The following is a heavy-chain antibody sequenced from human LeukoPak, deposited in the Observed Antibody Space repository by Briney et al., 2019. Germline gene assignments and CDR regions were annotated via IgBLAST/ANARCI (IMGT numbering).Heavy chain of an antibody. J-gene: IGHJ4*02. CDR2: IRYDGSNK. CDR3: AKQLSRYCSSTSCLGNFDY. Sequence: GGSLRLSCAASGFTFSSYGMHWVRQAPGKGLEWVAFIRYDGSNKYYADSVKGRFTISRDNSKNTLYLQMNSLRAEDTAVYYCAKQLSRYCSSTSCLGNFDYWGQGTLVTVSS. V-gene: IGHV3-30*02. CDR1: GFTFSSYG. D-gene: IGHD2-2*01.